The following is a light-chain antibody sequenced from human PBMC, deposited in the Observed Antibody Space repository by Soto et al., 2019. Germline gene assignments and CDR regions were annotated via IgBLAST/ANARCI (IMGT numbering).Light chain of an antibody. CDR3: QQYNNWPRAT. J-gene: IGKJ4*01. Sequence: EIVMTQSPATLSVSPGERATLSCRASQSVSSNLAWYQQKPGQAPRLLIYGASSRATGFPASFSGSGSGTEFNLTISSLKSEDFGVYYCQQYNNWPRATFGGGTKVDIK. V-gene: IGKV3-15*01. CDR2: GAS. CDR1: QSVSSN.